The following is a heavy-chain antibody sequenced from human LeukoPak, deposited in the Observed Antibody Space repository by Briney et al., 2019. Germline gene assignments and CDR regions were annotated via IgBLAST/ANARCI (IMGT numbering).Heavy chain of an antibody. D-gene: IGHD5-18*01. CDR3: ARDQLWFRY. Sequence: KPSETLSLTCTVSGGSISSYYWSWIRQPPGKGLEWIGYIYYRGSTNYNPSLKSRVTISVDTSKNQFSLKLSSVTAADTAVYYCARDQLWFRYWGQGTLVTVSS. J-gene: IGHJ4*02. CDR1: GGSISSYY. V-gene: IGHV4-59*01. CDR2: IYYRGST.